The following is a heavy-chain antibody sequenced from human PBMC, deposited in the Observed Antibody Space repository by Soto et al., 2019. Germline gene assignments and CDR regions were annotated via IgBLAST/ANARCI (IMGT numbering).Heavy chain of an antibody. CDR2: MNPNSGNT. J-gene: IGHJ4*02. Sequence: EASVKVSCKASGYTFTSYDINWVRQATGQGLEWMGWMNPNSGNTGYAQKFQGRVTMTRNTSISTAYMELRSLRSDDTAVYYCARGYYDILTGYHPIDYWGQGTLVTVSS. V-gene: IGHV1-8*01. D-gene: IGHD3-9*01. CDR1: GYTFTSYD. CDR3: ARGYYDILTGYHPIDY.